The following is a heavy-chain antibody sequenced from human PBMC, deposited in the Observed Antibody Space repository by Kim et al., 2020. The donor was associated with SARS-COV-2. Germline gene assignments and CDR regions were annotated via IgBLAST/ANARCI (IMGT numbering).Heavy chain of an antibody. J-gene: IGHJ4*02. V-gene: IGHV4-39*01. D-gene: IGHD6-19*01. CDR2: GST. CDR3: GSSGWHEGY. Sequence: GSTYYNQSLKSRVTISVDTSKNQFSLKLSSVTAADTAVYYCGSSGWHEGYWGQGTLVTVSS.